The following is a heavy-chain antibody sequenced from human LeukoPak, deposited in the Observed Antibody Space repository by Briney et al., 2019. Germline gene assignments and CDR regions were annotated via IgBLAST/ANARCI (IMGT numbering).Heavy chain of an antibody. Sequence: GGSLRHSCAASGFTFNSHAIHWVRQAPGKGLEWVAAISYDGIDKLYADSVKGRFTISRDNVRNTLYLQMDSLRADDTAAYYCAKPNPPGLAVGNYYFDYWGQGALVTVSS. CDR2: ISYDGIDK. CDR3: AKPNPPGLAVGNYYFDY. J-gene: IGHJ4*02. D-gene: IGHD6-19*01. CDR1: GFTFNSHA. V-gene: IGHV3-30*07.